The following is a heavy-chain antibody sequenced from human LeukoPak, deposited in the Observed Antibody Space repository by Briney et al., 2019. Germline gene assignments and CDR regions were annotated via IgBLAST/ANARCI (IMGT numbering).Heavy chain of an antibody. J-gene: IGHJ6*02. Sequence: SETLSLTCSVSGGSISSYYWSWIRQPPGKGLEWVGYIYYSGSTNYNPSLKSRVTISVDTSKNQFSLKLSSVTAADTAVYYCARDLIDYYYGMDVWGQGTTVTVSS. CDR2: IYYSGST. CDR3: ARDLIDYYYGMDV. D-gene: IGHD3-22*01. CDR1: GGSISSYY. V-gene: IGHV4-59*01.